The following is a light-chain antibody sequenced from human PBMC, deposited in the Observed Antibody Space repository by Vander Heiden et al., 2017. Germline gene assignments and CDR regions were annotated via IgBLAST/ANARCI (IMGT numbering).Light chain of an antibody. CDR3: QQYDSYPPYT. J-gene: IGKJ2*01. CDR2: AAS. CDR1: QGISSY. Sequence: AIRMTQSPSSLSASTEDRVTITCRASQGISSYLAWYQQKPGKAPKLLIYAASTLQSGVPSRFSGSGSGTDFTLTISCLQSEDFATYYCQQYDSYPPYTFGQGTKLEIK. V-gene: IGKV1-8*01.